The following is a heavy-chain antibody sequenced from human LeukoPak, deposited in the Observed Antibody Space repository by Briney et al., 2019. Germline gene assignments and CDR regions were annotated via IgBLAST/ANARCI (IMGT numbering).Heavy chain of an antibody. CDR1: VFTVNSNY. CDR3: AGYDSSGYYYN. D-gene: IGHD3-22*01. V-gene: IGHV3-53*01. Sequence: GGSLRLSCAASVFTVNSNYMSWVRQAPGKGLEWVSVIYSGGSTYYADSVKGRFTISRDNSKNTLYLQMNSLRAEDTAVYYCAGYDSSGYYYNWGQGTLVTVSS. CDR2: IYSGGST. J-gene: IGHJ4*02.